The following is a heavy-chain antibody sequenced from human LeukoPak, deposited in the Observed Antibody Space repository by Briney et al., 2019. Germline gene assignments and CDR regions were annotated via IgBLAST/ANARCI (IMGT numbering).Heavy chain of an antibody. Sequence: ASVKVSCKASGYTFSSYYMHWVRQAPGQGLEWMGIINLSGTVTTYAQKFQGRVTMTRDTSTSTLYMELSSLRSEDTAVYYCATWTRGHYYMDVWGKGTTVTVSS. CDR2: INLSGTVT. V-gene: IGHV1-46*01. J-gene: IGHJ6*03. CDR3: ATWTRGHYYMDV. D-gene: IGHD2-2*01. CDR1: GYTFSSYY.